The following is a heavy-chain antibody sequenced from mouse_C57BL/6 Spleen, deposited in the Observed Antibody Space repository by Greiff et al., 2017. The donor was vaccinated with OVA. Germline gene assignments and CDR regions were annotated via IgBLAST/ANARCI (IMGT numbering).Heavy chain of an antibody. D-gene: IGHD4-1*01. CDR3: ARKNWACDY. Sequence: EVKLMESGGGLVKPGGSLKLSCAASGFTFSDYGMHWVRQAPEQGLEWVAYISSGSSTIYYADTVKGRFTLSRDNAKNTLFLQMTRLRSEDTAMYYCARKNWACDYWGQGTTLTVSS. CDR2: ISSGSSTI. J-gene: IGHJ2*01. V-gene: IGHV5-17*01. CDR1: GFTFSDYG.